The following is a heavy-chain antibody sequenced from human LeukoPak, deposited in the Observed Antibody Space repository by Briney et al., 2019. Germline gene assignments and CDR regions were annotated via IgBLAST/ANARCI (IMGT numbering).Heavy chain of an antibody. J-gene: IGHJ4*02. D-gene: IGHD7-27*01. CDR1: GFTFSLYS. CDR2: ISTKYI. Sequence: GGSLRLSCTASGFTFSLYSINWVRQAPGKGLEWVSSISTKYISYSDSVKGRFTISRDNAKNSVSLQMNSLRADDTAVYYCARDSATWGTVDYWGQGTLVTVSS. CDR3: ARDSATWGTVDY. V-gene: IGHV3-21*01.